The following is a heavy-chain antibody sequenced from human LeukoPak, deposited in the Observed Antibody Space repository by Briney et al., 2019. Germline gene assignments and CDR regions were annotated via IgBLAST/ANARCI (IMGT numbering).Heavy chain of an antibody. CDR1: GFTFSSYG. J-gene: IGHJ4*02. V-gene: IGHV3-30*18. D-gene: IGHD3-16*01. CDR2: ISYDGSNK. Sequence: QSGGSLRLSCAASGFTFSSYGMHWVRQAPGKGLEWVAVISYDGSNKYYADSVKGRFTISRDNSKNTLYLQMNSLRAEDTAVYYCAKDGSGTVLGGFDYWGQGTLVTVSS. CDR3: AKDGSGTVLGGFDY.